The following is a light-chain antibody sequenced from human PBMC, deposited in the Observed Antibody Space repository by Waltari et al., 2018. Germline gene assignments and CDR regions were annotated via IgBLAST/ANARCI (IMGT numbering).Light chain of an antibody. J-gene: IGKJ1*01. CDR2: GAS. CDR3: QQYNNWPPWT. Sequence: EIVMTQSPATLSVSPGERATLSCRASQSVSSNLAWYQQKPGQAPRLLIYGASTRATGIPARFSGSCSGTEFTLTISSMQSEDFAVYYCQQYNNWPPWTFGQGTKVEIK. V-gene: IGKV3-15*01. CDR1: QSVSSN.